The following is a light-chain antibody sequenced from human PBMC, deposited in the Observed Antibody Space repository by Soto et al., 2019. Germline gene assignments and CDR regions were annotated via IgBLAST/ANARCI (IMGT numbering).Light chain of an antibody. V-gene: IGKV1-5*01. Sequence: DIQITQSTSTLSASVGYRVAITGRAIQSIISWFAWYQQKTGKATKLLIYDASSLESGVPSRFSGSGSGTEFTLTISSLQPDDFATYYCQQYNSYSLTFAGRTKVAI. J-gene: IGKJ4*01. CDR2: DAS. CDR3: QQYNSYSLT. CDR1: QSIISW.